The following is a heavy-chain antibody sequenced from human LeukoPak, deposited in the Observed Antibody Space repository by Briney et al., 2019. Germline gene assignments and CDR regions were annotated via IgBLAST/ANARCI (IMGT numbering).Heavy chain of an antibody. J-gene: IGHJ6*03. Sequence: GESLKISCKGSGYSFTSYWIGWVRQMPGKGLEWMGIIYPGDSDTRYSPSFQGQVTISVDKSISTAYLQWSSLKASDTAMYYCARQGCSSTSCYKPPCYMDVWGKGTTVTVSS. CDR3: ARQGCSSTSCYKPPCYMDV. CDR2: IYPGDSDT. CDR1: GYSFTSYW. D-gene: IGHD2-2*02. V-gene: IGHV5-51*01.